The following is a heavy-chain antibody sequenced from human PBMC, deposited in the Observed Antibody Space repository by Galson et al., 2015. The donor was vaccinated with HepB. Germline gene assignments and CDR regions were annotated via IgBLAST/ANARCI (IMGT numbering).Heavy chain of an antibody. Sequence: SLRLSCAASGFTFSSYAMSWVRQAPGKGLEWVSAISGSGGSTYYADSVKGRFTISRDNSKNTLYLQMNSLRAEDTAVYYCAKTTYYDFCCGTVGLWGLTWCFDLWGRGTLVTVSS. J-gene: IGHJ2*01. V-gene: IGHV3-23*01. D-gene: IGHD3-3*01. CDR3: AKTTYYDFCCGTVGLWGLTWCFDL. CDR2: ISGSGGST. CDR1: GFTFSSYA.